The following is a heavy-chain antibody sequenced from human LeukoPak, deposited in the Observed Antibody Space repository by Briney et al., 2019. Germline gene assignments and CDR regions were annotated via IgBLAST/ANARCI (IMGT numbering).Heavy chain of an antibody. J-gene: IGHJ6*03. D-gene: IGHD6-6*01. Sequence: PSETLSLTCTVSGGSISSYYWSWIRQPAGKGLEWIGRIYTSGSTNYNPSLKGRVTMSVDTSKNHFSLKLSSVTAADTAVYYCAREAAARPLSYYYYMDVWGKGTTVTVSS. V-gene: IGHV4-4*07. CDR1: GGSISSYY. CDR3: AREAAARPLSYYYYMDV. CDR2: IYTSGST.